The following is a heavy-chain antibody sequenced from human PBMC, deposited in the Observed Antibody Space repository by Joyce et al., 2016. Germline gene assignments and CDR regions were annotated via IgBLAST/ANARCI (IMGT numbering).Heavy chain of an antibody. Sequence: QGHLVESGGGVVQPASSLTLSCASSGFSFTSFSMGWVRQAPGKGLEWAAVITPYGNRQDYGYSVKGRFIVSRDNSKNTVNLQMSGLGVEDTAVYYCAGGTTVTGMGNWFDTWGQGTLVTVSS. V-gene: IGHV3-30-3*01. D-gene: IGHD4-17*01. CDR1: GFSFTSFS. CDR2: ITPYGNRQ. CDR3: AGGTTVTGMGNWFDT. J-gene: IGHJ5*02.